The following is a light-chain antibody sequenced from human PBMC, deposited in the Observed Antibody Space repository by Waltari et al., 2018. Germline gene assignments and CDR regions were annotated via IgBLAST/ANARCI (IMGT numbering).Light chain of an antibody. Sequence: SSELTQDPAVSVALGPTVRITCQGDILRVYYPNWCQQKPGQAPLLAIYGKNNRPSGIPDRFAASTSRNTASLTITGAQAEDEAHYYCSSRDSSGDVVFGGGTKLTVL. CDR2: GKN. CDR3: SSRDSSGDVV. J-gene: IGLJ2*01. V-gene: IGLV3-19*01. CDR1: ILRVYY.